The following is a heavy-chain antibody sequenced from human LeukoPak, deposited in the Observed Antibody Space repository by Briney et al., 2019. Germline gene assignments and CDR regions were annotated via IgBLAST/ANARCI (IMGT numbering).Heavy chain of an antibody. CDR1: GGSISSYY. J-gene: IGHJ5*02. CDR3: ARVFSYPLRAPFDP. V-gene: IGHV4-59*01. D-gene: IGHD3-3*01. Sequence: SETLSLTCTVSGGSISSYYWSWIRQPPGKGLEWIGYIFYSGSTNCNPSLKSRVTISVDTSKNQFSLKLSSVTAADTAVYYCARVFSYPLRAPFDPWGQGTLVTVSS. CDR2: IFYSGST.